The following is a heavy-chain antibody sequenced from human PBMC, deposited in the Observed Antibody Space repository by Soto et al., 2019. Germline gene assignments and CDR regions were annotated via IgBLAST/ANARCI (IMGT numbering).Heavy chain of an antibody. CDR1: GFTFSNAW. D-gene: IGHD5-18*01. J-gene: IGHJ4*02. CDR2: IKSKTDGGTT. V-gene: IGHV3-15*07. Sequence: GGSLRLSCAASGFTFSNAWMNWVRQAPGKGLEWVGRIKSKTDGGTTDYAAPVKGRFTISRDDSKNTLYLQMNSLKTEDTAVYYCTTDAIIQLWPTPGYWGQGTLVTVSS. CDR3: TTDAIIQLWPTPGY.